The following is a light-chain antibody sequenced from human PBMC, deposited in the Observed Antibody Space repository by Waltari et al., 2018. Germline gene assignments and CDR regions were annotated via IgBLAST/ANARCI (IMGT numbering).Light chain of an antibody. CDR1: SGSVSTSYY. CDR3: VLYMGSGTWV. CDR2: STN. J-gene: IGLJ3*02. Sequence: QTVVTQEPSFSVSPGGPVPHTCGLSSGSVSTSYYPRWYQQTPGQAPRPLIYSTNTRSSGVPDRFSGSILGNKAALTITGAQADDESDYYCVLYMGSGTWVFGGGTKLTVL. V-gene: IGLV8-61*01.